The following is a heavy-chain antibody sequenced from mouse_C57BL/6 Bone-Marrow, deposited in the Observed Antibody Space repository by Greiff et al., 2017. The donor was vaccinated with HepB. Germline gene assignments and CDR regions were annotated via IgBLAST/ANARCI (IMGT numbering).Heavy chain of an antibody. CDR3: AGAYYSNHYYAMDY. D-gene: IGHD2-5*01. V-gene: IGHV1-72*01. CDR2: IDPNSGGT. CDR1: GYTFTSYW. Sequence: QVQLKQPGAELVKPGASVKLSCKASGYTFTSYWMHWVKQRPGRGLEWIGRIDPNSGGTKYNEKFKSKATLTVDKPSSTAYMQLSSLTSEDSAVYYCAGAYYSNHYYAMDYWGQGTSVTVSS. J-gene: IGHJ4*01.